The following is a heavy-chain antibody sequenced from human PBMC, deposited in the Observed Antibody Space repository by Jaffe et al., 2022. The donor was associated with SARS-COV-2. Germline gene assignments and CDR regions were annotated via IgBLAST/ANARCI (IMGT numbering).Heavy chain of an antibody. CDR1: GGSISSGSYY. J-gene: IGHJ3*02. D-gene: IGHD3-22*01. CDR2: IYTSGST. V-gene: IGHV4-61*02. CDR3: AKVNLDYYDKGEDAFDI. Sequence: QVQLQESGPGLVKPSQTLSLTCTVSGGSISSGSYYWSWIRQPAGKGLEWIGRIYTSGSTNYNPSLKSRVTISVDTSKNQFSLKLSSVTAADTAVYYCAKVNLDYYDKGEDAFDIWGQGTMVTVSS.